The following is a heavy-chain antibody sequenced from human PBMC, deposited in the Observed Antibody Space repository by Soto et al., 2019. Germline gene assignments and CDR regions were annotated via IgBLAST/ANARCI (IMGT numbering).Heavy chain of an antibody. V-gene: IGHV1-24*01. CDR1: GYTLTELS. CDR3: ATVPRITIFGVVIYYYGMDV. Sequence: ASVKVSCKVSGYTLTELSMHWVRQAPGKGLEWMGGFDPEDGETIYAQKFQGRVTMTEDTSTDTAYMELSSLRSEDTAVYYCATVPRITIFGVVIYYYGMDVWGQGTTVTVSS. D-gene: IGHD3-3*01. J-gene: IGHJ6*02. CDR2: FDPEDGET.